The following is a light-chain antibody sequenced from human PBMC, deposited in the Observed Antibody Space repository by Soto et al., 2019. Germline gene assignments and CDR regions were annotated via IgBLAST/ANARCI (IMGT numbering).Light chain of an antibody. V-gene: IGLV1-44*01. CDR3: AAWYDSLNGWV. CDR2: SNN. Sequence: QSVLTQPPSASGTPGQRVTISCSGSSSNIGSNTVNWYQQLPATAATLLIYSNNQRPSGVADRFSGSKSCTSASLATSGLQSEDEADYYCAAWYDSLNGWVFGGGTKLTVL. CDR1: SSNIGSNT. J-gene: IGLJ3*02.